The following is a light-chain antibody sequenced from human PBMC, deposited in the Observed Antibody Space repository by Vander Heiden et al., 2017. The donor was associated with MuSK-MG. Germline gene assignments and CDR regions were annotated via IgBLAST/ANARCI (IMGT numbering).Light chain of an antibody. V-gene: IGKV1-5*03. Sequence: DIQMTQSPSTLSASVGDRVTITCRASQSISNWLAWDQQKPGKAPKLMIYKASSLESGVPSRFSGSGSGTEFILSISSLQPDDFATYYCQQYNGTFGQGTKVEIK. CDR2: KAS. CDR1: QSISNW. CDR3: QQYNGT. J-gene: IGKJ1*01.